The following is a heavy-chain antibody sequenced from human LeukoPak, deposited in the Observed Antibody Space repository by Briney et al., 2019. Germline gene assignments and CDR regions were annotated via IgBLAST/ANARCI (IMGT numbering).Heavy chain of an antibody. Sequence: SETLSLTCIGSGGSISSYYWSWIRQPAGKGLEWIGRINTSGNTNYNSSLKSRVTMSVDTSKNQFSLDLSSVTAADTAVYYCARDPGEWGQGTLVTVSS. D-gene: IGHD7-27*01. V-gene: IGHV4-4*07. J-gene: IGHJ4*02. CDR2: INTSGNT. CDR3: ARDPGE. CDR1: GGSISSYY.